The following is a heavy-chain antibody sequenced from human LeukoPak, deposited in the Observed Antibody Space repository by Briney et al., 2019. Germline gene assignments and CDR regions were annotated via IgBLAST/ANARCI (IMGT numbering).Heavy chain of an antibody. J-gene: IGHJ4*02. D-gene: IGHD5-18*01. CDR1: GGSISSYY. CDR2: IYYSGST. V-gene: IGHV4-59*01. CDR3: ARVLERRGYSYGYKSYYFDY. Sequence: SETLSLTCTVSGGSISSYYWSWIRQPPGKGLEWIGYIYYSGSTNYNPSLKSRVTISVDTSKNQFSLKLSSVTAADTAVYYCARVLERRGYSYGYKSYYFDYWGQGTLVTVSS.